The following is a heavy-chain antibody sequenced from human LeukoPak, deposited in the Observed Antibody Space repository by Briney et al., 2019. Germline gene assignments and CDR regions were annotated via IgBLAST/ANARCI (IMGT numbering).Heavy chain of an antibody. Sequence: GGSLRLSCAASGFIFSNYVMSWVRQAPGKGLEWVSAISGSGGSTYYADSVKGRCTISRDNSKNTLYLQMNSLRAEDTAVYYCAKGLTTTADFDYWGQGTLVTVSS. V-gene: IGHV3-23*01. CDR1: GFIFSNYV. CDR2: ISGSGGST. J-gene: IGHJ4*02. D-gene: IGHD3-9*01. CDR3: AKGLTTTADFDY.